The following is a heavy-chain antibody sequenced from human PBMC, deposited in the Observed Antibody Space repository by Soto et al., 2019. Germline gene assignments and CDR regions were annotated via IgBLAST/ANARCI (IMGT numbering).Heavy chain of an antibody. J-gene: IGHJ4*02. CDR3: ARVSGSKGMAARPLYYFDY. D-gene: IGHD6-6*01. V-gene: IGHV4-31*03. CDR2: IYYSGST. Sequence: SETLSLTCTVSGGSISSGGYYWSWIRQHPGKGLEWIGYIYYSGSTYYNPSLKSRVTISVDTSKNQFSLKLSSVTAADTAVYYCARVSGSKGMAARPLYYFDYWGQGTLVTVSS. CDR1: GGSISSGGYY.